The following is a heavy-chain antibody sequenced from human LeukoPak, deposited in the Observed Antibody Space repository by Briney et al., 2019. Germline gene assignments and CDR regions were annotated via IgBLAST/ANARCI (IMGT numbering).Heavy chain of an antibody. V-gene: IGHV4-61*02. Sequence: PSETLSPTCTVSGGSISSGSYYWSWIRQPAGKGLEWIGRIYTSGSTNYNPSLKSRVTISVDTSKNQFSLKLSSVTAADTAVYYCARDQEYSYGYDYWGQGTLVTVSS. J-gene: IGHJ4*02. CDR2: IYTSGST. CDR3: ARDQEYSYGYDY. D-gene: IGHD5-18*01. CDR1: GGSISSGSYY.